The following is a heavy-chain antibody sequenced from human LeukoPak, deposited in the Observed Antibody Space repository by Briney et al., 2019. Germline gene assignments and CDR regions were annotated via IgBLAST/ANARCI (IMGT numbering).Heavy chain of an antibody. J-gene: IGHJ3*02. D-gene: IGHD1-26*01. CDR1: GYSFTSYW. CDR2: IYPGDSDT. V-gene: IGHV5-51*01. Sequence: RAGESLKISCKGSGYSFTSYWIGWVRQMPGKGLEWMGIIYPGDSDTRYSPSFQGQVTISADKSSSTAYLQWSSLKASDTAMYYCARHRVGIYSRNHAFDIWGQGTMVTVSS. CDR3: ARHRVGIYSRNHAFDI.